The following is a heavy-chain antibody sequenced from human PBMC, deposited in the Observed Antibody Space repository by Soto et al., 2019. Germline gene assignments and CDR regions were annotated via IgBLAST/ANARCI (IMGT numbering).Heavy chain of an antibody. CDR3: ARGYYDSSVYYSDY. J-gene: IGHJ4*02. V-gene: IGHV4-59*01. D-gene: IGHD3-22*01. CDR2: MYYSGSS. Sequence: SETLSLTCTVSGGSMSPYYWSWIRQPPGKGLEWIGYMYYSGSSNTSPSLKSRVTMSVATSKNQFSLKLSSVSAADTAVYFCARGYYDSSVYYSDYWGQGTLVT. CDR1: GGSMSPYY.